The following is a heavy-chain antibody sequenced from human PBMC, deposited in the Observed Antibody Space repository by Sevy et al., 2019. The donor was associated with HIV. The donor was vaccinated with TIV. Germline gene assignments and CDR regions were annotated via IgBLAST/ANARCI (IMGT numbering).Heavy chain of an antibody. Sequence: GGSLRLSCAASGFTFSDYYMSWIRQAPGKGLEWVSYISSSGSTIYYADSVKGRFTISRDNAKNSLYLQMNSLRAEDTAVYYCARSARYAYCGGDCEPTAEYFQHWGQGTLVTVSS. D-gene: IGHD2-21*02. V-gene: IGHV3-11*01. CDR3: ARSARYAYCGGDCEPTAEYFQH. CDR2: ISSSGSTI. CDR1: GFTFSDYY. J-gene: IGHJ1*01.